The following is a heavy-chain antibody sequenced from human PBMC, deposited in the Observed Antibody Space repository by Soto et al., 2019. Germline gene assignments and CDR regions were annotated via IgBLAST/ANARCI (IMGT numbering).Heavy chain of an antibody. V-gene: IGHV1-69*06. CDR1: GGTFSTHA. CDR2: IIPISGTT. Sequence: SVKVSCKASGGTFSTHAIIWVRQAPGHGLEWMGGIIPISGTTYYTQKFQGRVTISADKSISTAYLQWSSLKASDTAMYYCARQAIFGVIIIAFDIWGQGTMVTVSS. CDR3: ARQAIFGVIIIAFDI. J-gene: IGHJ3*02. D-gene: IGHD3-3*01.